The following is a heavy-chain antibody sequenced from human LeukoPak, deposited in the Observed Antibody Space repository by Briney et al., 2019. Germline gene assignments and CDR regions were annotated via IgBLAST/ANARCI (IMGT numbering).Heavy chain of an antibody. CDR1: GGSISSYY. V-gene: IGHV4-59*01. CDR2: IYYSGST. D-gene: IGHD3-10*01. J-gene: IGHJ6*02. Sequence: SETLSLTCTVSGGSISSYYWRWIRQPPGKGLEWIAYIYYSGSTNYNPSLKSRVTISVDTSKNQFSLKLSSVTAADTAVYYCARDAGDDYYYYGMDVWGQGTTVTVSS. CDR3: ARDAGDDYYYYGMDV.